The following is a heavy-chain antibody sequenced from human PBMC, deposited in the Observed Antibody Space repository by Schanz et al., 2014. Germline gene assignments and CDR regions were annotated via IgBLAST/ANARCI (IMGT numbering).Heavy chain of an antibody. CDR1: GFTFSSYW. CDR2: IRADGRMT. J-gene: IGHJ6*02. CDR3: VREGSSSPDCCYYNGMDV. Sequence: EVQLVESGGGLVQPGGSLRLSCAASGFTFSSYWMSWVRQAPGKGPEWISHIRADGRMTNYAASVEGRFTISRDNAKNSLHLQMNSLRAEDTAVYYCVREGSSSPDCCYYNGMDVWGQGTTVTVSS. D-gene: IGHD6-6*01. V-gene: IGHV3-7*01.